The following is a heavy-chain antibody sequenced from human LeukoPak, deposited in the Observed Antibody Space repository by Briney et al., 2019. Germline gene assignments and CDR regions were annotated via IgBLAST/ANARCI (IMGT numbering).Heavy chain of an antibody. CDR1: GYTFSGYA. J-gene: IGHJ4*02. CDR2: INAGNGNT. Sequence: ASVEVSCKASGYTFSGYAMHWVRQAPGQRLEWMGWINAGNGNTKYSQKFQGRVTITRDTSASTAYMGLSSLRSEDTAVYYCARGMNYYDSSGPVGDWGQGTLVTVSS. CDR3: ARGMNYYDSSGPVGD. D-gene: IGHD3-22*01. V-gene: IGHV1-3*01.